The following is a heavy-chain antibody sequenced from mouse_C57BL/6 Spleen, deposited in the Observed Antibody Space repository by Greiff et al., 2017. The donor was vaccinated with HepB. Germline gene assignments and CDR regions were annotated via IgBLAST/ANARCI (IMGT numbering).Heavy chain of an antibody. J-gene: IGHJ4*01. V-gene: IGHV1-19*01. CDR3: AKDYYDSSCDDDMDY. CDR1: GYTFTDYY. D-gene: IGHD1-1*01. CDR2: IKPYNGGT. Sequence: VQLQQSGPVLVKPGASVKMSCKASGYTFTDYYMTWVKQSPGKSLEWIGVIKPYNGGTSYNQKFKGKATLTVDKSSSTAYMELNSLTSEDSAVYFYAKDYYDSSCDDDMDYWGQGTSVTVSS.